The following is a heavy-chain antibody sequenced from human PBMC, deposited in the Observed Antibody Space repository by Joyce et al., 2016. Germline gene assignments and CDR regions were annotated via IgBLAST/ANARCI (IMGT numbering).Heavy chain of an antibody. Sequence: EVQLVESGGGLVQPGGYLRLSCAASGFSFSGYWIHWVRQAPGKGLVWVSRINKDGSSTRFADCVKGRFTISRDNAKNTLYLQMNSLRAEDTAVYYCVRGISARPGGPNWFDPWGQGTLVTVSS. CDR2: INKDGSST. D-gene: IGHD6-6*01. CDR1: GFSFSGYW. J-gene: IGHJ5*02. CDR3: VRGISARPGGPNWFDP. V-gene: IGHV3-74*01.